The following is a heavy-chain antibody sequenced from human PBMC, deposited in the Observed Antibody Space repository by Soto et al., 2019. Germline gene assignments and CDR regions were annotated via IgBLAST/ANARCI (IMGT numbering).Heavy chain of an antibody. V-gene: IGHV3-23*01. CDR1: GFTFSSYA. D-gene: IGHD3-16*01. CDR3: AKGNYDYVWGSPARY. J-gene: IGHJ4*02. CDR2: ISGSGGST. Sequence: PGGSLRLSCAASGFTFSSYAMSWVRQAPGKGLEWVSAISGSGGSTYYADSVKGRFTISRDNSKNTLYLQMNSLRAEDTAVYYCAKGNYDYVWGSPARYWSQGTLVTVS.